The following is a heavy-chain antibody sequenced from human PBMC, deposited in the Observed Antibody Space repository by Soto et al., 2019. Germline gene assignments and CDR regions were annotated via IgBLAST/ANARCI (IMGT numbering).Heavy chain of an antibody. V-gene: IGHV1-46*01. J-gene: IGHJ4*02. CDR3: GRVDGPKTFDY. D-gene: IGHD2-2*03. Sequence: QVQLVQSGAEVKKPGASVKVSCKASGYTFTNYYIHWVRQAPGQGLEWMGMINPSGGRASYAQKFQGRVTMTGDTSTSTVYMELSRLTSQDTAVYYCGRVDGPKTFDYWGQGTLVTVSS. CDR2: INPSGGRA. CDR1: GYTFTNYY.